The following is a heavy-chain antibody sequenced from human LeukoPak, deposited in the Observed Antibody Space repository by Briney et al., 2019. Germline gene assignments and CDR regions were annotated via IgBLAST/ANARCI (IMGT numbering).Heavy chain of an antibody. CDR3: AKDHTVSPGRAYGGANWFDP. CDR2: ISGSGGST. Sequence: GGSLRLSCAASGFTFSSYAMSWVRQAPGKGLEWVSAISGSGGSTYYADSVKGRFTISRDNSKNTLYLQMNSLRTEDTAVYYCAKDHTVSPGRAYGGANWFDPWGQGTLVTVSS. D-gene: IGHD3-16*01. CDR1: GFTFSSYA. J-gene: IGHJ5*02. V-gene: IGHV3-23*01.